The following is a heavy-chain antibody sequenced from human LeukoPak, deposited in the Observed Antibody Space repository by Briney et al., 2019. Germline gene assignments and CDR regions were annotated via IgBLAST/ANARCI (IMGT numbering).Heavy chain of an antibody. Sequence: ASVKVSCKASGYTFTGYYMHWVRQAPGQGLEWMGWINPNSGGTNYAQKFQGRVTMTRDTSISTAYMELSRLRSDDTAVYYCARHCSSTSCPPDWNYWGQGTLVTVSS. CDR3: ARHCSSTSCPPDWNY. CDR2: INPNSGGT. D-gene: IGHD2-2*01. J-gene: IGHJ4*02. V-gene: IGHV1-2*02. CDR1: GYTFTGYY.